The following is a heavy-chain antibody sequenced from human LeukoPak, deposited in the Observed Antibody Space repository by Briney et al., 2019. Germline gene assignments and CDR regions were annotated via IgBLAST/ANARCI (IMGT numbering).Heavy chain of an antibody. D-gene: IGHD1-1*01. CDR3: ARGQSTTGTSFDY. CDR1: GGTFSSYT. Sequence: ASVKVSCKASGGTFSSYTISWVRQAPGQGPEWMGRIIPILGIANYAQKFQGRVTITADKSTSTAYMELSSLRSEDTAVYYCARGQSTTGTSFDYWGQGTLVTVSS. V-gene: IGHV1-69*02. CDR2: IIPILGIA. J-gene: IGHJ4*02.